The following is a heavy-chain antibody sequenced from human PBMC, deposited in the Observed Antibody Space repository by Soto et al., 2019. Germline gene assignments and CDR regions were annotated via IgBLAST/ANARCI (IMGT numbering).Heavy chain of an antibody. V-gene: IGHV3-15*01. CDR1: GFTFSNAW. CDR3: TTGGRVTIYAFDI. CDR2: IKSKTDGGTT. D-gene: IGHD4-17*01. Sequence: GGSLRLSCAASGFTFSNAWMSWVRQAPGKGLEWVGRIKSKTDGGTTDYAAPVKGRFTISRDDSKNTLYLQMNSLKTEDTAVYYCTTGGRVTIYAFDIWGQGTMVTVSS. J-gene: IGHJ3*02.